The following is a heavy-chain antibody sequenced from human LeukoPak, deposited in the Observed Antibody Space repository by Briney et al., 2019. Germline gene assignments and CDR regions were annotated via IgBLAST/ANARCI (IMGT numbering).Heavy chain of an antibody. CDR2: IIPIFGTA. D-gene: IGHD3-3*01. Sequence: SVKVSCKASGGTFSSYAISWVRQAPGQGLEWMGGIIPIFGTANYAQKFKGRVTITTDESTSTAYMELSSLRSEDTAVYYCASWDFWSGYDAFDIWGQGTMVTVSS. CDR3: ASWDFWSGYDAFDI. J-gene: IGHJ3*02. CDR1: GGTFSSYA. V-gene: IGHV1-69*05.